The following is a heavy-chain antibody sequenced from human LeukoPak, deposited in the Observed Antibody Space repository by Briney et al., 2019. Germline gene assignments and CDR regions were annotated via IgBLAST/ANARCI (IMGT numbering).Heavy chain of an antibody. CDR3: ARDICGGDCYFGMGV. Sequence: PGGSLRLSCAASGFTFSSYAMHWVRQAPGKGLEWVAVISYDGSNKYYADSVKGRFTISRDNSKNTLYLQMNSLRAEDTAVYYCARDICGGDCYFGMGVWGQGTTVTVSS. CDR1: GFTFSSYA. V-gene: IGHV3-30-3*01. D-gene: IGHD2-21*01. J-gene: IGHJ6*02. CDR2: ISYDGSNK.